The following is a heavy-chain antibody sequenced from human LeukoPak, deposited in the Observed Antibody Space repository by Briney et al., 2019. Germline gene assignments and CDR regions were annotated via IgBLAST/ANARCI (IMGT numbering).Heavy chain of an antibody. CDR1: GGSISSYY. CDR2: IYYSGST. J-gene: IGHJ5*02. CDR3: AGVVVNWFDP. D-gene: IGHD2-15*01. Sequence: SESLSLTCTVSGGSISSYYWSWIRQPPGKGLEWIGYIYYSGSTNYNPSLKSRVTISVDTSKNQFSLKLSSVTAADTAVYYCAGVVVNWFDPWGQGTLVTVSS. V-gene: IGHV4-59*08.